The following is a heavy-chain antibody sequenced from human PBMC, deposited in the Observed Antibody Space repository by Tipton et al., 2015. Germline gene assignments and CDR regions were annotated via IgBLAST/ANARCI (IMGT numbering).Heavy chain of an antibody. D-gene: IGHD1-1*01. CDR3: ARLRVAPTGGGFDY. CDR2: IYYSGST. V-gene: IGHV4-59*01. CDR1: GGSISSYY. J-gene: IGHJ4*02. Sequence: TLSLTCNVSGGSISSYYWSWIRQPPGKGLEWLGFIYYSGSTNYNPSLKSRVTISVDTSKNQFSLKLRSVTAADTAVYYCARLRVAPTGGGFDYWGQGTLVTVS.